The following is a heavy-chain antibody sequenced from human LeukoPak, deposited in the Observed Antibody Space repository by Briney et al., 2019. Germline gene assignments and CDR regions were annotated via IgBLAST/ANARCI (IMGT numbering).Heavy chain of an antibody. Sequence: SETLSLTCAVPGGAINSRHWWSWVRQPPGKGLEWIGEIYQSASTNYNPSFKNRVTISVDWAKNQFPLGLSSVTAADTAVYYCAGGRDGYNSGAFDIWGQGKMVTVSS. CDR2: IYQSAST. J-gene: IGHJ3*02. V-gene: IGHV4-4*02. CDR3: AGGRDGYNSGAFDI. CDR1: GGAINSRHW. D-gene: IGHD5-24*01.